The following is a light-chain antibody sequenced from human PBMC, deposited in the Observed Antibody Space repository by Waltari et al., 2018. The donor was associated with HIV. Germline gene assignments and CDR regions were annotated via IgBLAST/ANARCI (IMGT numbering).Light chain of an antibody. V-gene: IGLV2-11*01. CDR2: DVN. Sequence: QSALTQPPSVSGSPGQSVTISCTGSSDDIGSYNFVSWYQQYPRKAPKLIIFDVNQRPSGCPERFSGSKSGNTASLTGSCLQTEDEADYFCCAYAAGHVTYVFGSGTAVAVL. CDR1: SDDIGSYNF. J-gene: IGLJ1*01. CDR3: CAYAAGHVTYV.